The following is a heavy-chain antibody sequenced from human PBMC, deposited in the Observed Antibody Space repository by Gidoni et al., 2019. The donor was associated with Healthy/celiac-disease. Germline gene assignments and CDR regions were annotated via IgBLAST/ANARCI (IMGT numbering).Heavy chain of an antibody. CDR3: ARTPLITFGGVIVTRWYFDY. CDR1: GGTFSSYV. Sequence: QVQLVQSGAEVKKPGSSVKVSCKASGGTFSSYVISWVRQAPGQGLEWMGGIIPIFGTANYAQKFQGRVTITADKSTSTAYMELSSLRSEDTAVYYCARTPLITFGGVIVTRWYFDYWGQGTLVTVSS. J-gene: IGHJ4*02. D-gene: IGHD3-16*02. CDR2: IIPIFGTA. V-gene: IGHV1-69*06.